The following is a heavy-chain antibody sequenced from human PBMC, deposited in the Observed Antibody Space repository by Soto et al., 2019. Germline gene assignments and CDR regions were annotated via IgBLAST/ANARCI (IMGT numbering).Heavy chain of an antibody. V-gene: IGHV1-3*01. CDR2: INPDNGNT. J-gene: IGHJ5*02. Sequence: ASVKVSCKASGYTFTRYTMNWVRQAPGQRLEWVGWINPDNGNTKSSQKFQDRVIITRDTSASTAYMDLSSLRSEDTAVYYCARGIATGQLDPWGQGTLVTVSS. CDR1: GYTFTRYT. D-gene: IGHD2-15*01. CDR3: ARGIATGQLDP.